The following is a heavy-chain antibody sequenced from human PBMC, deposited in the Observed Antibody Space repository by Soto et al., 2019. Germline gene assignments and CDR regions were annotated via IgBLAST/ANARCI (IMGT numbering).Heavy chain of an antibody. J-gene: IGHJ4*02. CDR2: IYYSGST. D-gene: IGHD1-26*01. V-gene: IGHV4-61*01. Sequence: ASATLSLTCTVSGGSVSSGSYYWSWIRQPPGKGLEWIGYIYYSGSTNYNPSLKSRVTISVDTSKNQFSLKLSSVTAADTAVYYCARANAVPFSGSSPFDYWGQGTLVTVSS. CDR1: GGSVSSGSYY. CDR3: ARANAVPFSGSSPFDY.